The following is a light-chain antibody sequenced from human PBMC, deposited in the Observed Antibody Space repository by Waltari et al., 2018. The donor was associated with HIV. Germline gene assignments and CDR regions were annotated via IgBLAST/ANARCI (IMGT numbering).Light chain of an antibody. CDR1: RSDVGGYTH. J-gene: IGLJ3*02. V-gene: IGLV2-14*01. CDR3: SSYTSSRTWV. CDR2: EVS. Sequence: QSALTQPASVSGSPGLSLTISCTGPRSDVGGYTHVSWFQHHPVKAPKRVIYEVSNRPAGVSKRFSGFKSANTASLTISGLQAEDEGDYYCSSYTSSRTWVFGGGTKLTVL.